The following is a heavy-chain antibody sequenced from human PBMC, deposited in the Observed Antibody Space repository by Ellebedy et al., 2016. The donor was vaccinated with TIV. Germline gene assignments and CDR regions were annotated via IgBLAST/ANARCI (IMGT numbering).Heavy chain of an antibody. D-gene: IGHD4-17*01. CDR1: GFPFEDFS. J-gene: IGHJ5*02. V-gene: IGHV3-69-1*01. CDR3: ARLMYSDHGCFDP. Sequence: GESLKTSCAASGFPFEDFSMHWVRQAPGKGLEWVSSITDSSRTFYRDSVKGRFTISRDNAQNSLYLQVNSLKADDPAVYYCARLMYSDHGCFDPWGQGTLVTVSS. CDR2: ITDSSRT.